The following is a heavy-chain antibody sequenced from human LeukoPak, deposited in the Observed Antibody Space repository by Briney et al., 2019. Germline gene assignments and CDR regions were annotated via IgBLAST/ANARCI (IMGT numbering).Heavy chain of an antibody. CDR2: MKGDGSHI. CDR3: ARLFGGVTTYDY. V-gene: IGHV3-7*01. CDR1: GSTFGNYW. Sequence: TGGSLRLSCAASGSTFGNYWMSWVRQAPGGGLQWVASMKGDGSHIYYVDSVKGRFIISRDNARNSLYLQMSSLRVEDTAIYYCARLFGGVTTYDYWGQGAQVTVS. D-gene: IGHD2-8*02. J-gene: IGHJ4*02.